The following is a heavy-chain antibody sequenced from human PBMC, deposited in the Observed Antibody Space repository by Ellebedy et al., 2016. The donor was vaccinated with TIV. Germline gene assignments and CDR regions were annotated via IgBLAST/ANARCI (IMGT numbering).Heavy chain of an antibody. CDR2: IYQDGSQK. Sequence: GGSLRLSCVVSGFNFRSYWMGWVRQAPGKGLAWVANIYQDGSQKYYVDSAEGRFTISRDNAKNLLYLQMNSLRVEDTAAYYCARRGSYGDYAVQINNWFDRWGQGTLVTVYS. J-gene: IGHJ5*02. CDR3: ARRGSYGDYAVQINNWFDR. V-gene: IGHV3-7*01. D-gene: IGHD4-17*01. CDR1: GFNFRSYW.